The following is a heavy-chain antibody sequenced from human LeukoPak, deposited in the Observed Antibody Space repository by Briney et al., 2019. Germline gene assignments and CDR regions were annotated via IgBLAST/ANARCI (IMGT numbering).Heavy chain of an antibody. V-gene: IGHV4-30-2*01. CDR3: ARVLRITAAAGNTFDY. Sequence: PSQTLSLTCAVSGGSISSGGYSWSWIRQPPGKGLEWIGYIYHSGSTYYNPSLKSRVTISVDRSKNQFSLKLTSVTAADTAVYYCARVLRITAAAGNTFDYWGQGTLVTVSS. CDR2: IYHSGST. J-gene: IGHJ4*02. CDR1: GGSISSGGYS. D-gene: IGHD6-13*01.